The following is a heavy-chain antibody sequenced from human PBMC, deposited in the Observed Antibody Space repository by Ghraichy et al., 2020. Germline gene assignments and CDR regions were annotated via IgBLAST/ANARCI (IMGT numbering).Heavy chain of an antibody. J-gene: IGHJ4*02. D-gene: IGHD7-27*01. CDR2: IYHSGST. CDR1: GGSISSSNW. V-gene: IGHV4-4*02. CDR3: ARDESSSWGSHFDY. Sequence: SETLSLTCAVSGGSISSSNWWSWVRQPPGKGLEWIGEIYHSGSTNYNPSLKSRVTISVDKSKNQFSLKLSSVTAADTAVYYCARDESSSWGSHFDYWGQGTLVTVSS.